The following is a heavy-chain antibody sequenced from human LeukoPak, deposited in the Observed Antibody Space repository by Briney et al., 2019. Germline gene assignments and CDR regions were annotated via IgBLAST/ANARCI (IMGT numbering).Heavy chain of an antibody. J-gene: IGHJ4*02. V-gene: IGHV1-24*01. D-gene: IGHD6-19*01. CDR1: GYTLTELS. CDR3: ATDTPLNDDSSGWYDLWY. CDR2: FDPEDGET. Sequence: GASVKVSCKVSGYTLTELSMHWVRQAPGKGLEWMGGFDPEDGETIYAQKFQGRVTMTEGTSTDTAYMELSSLRSEDTAVYYCATDTPLNDDSSGWYDLWYWGQGTLVTVSS.